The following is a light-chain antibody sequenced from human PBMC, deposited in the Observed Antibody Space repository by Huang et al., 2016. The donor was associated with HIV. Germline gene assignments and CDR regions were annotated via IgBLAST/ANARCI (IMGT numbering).Light chain of an antibody. CDR2: DAS. V-gene: IGKV3-11*01. J-gene: IGKJ5*01. CDR1: QSVNSD. CDR3: QQRKYWPPIT. Sequence: ETVLTQSPATLSLSPGAKATLSCRASQSVNSDLAWYQQKPGQTPRLLIYDASNRATGIPARCSGSGSGTDFTLTISSLEPEDFAFYYCQQRKYWPPITFGQGTRLEIK.